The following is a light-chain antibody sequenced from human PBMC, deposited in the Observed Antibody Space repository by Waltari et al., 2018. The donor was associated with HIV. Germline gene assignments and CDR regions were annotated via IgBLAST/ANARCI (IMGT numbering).Light chain of an antibody. CDR2: AAS. V-gene: IGKV1-39*01. Sequence: DIQMTQSPSSLSASVGDRVTITCRASQSISSYLNWYQQKPGKAPKVLIYAASSLQSGVPSRFSGSGSGTDFSLTISSLEPEDFAVYCCQQRSDWPPITFGQGTRLDIK. J-gene: IGKJ5*01. CDR1: QSISSY. CDR3: QQRSDWPPIT.